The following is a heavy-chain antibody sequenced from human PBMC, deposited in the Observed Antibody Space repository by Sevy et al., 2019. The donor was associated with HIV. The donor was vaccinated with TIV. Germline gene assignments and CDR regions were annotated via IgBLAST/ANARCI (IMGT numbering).Heavy chain of an antibody. D-gene: IGHD1-20*01. CDR1: GFTFISYA. V-gene: IGHV3-23*01. J-gene: IGHJ6*03. Sequence: GGSLRLSCAASGFTFISYAMSWVRQAPGKGLEWVSAISGSGGSTYYADSVKGRFTISRDNSKNTLYLQMNSLRAEDTAVYYCAKDGYKPSVGDENYYYYYMDVWGKGTTVTVSS. CDR2: ISGSGGST. CDR3: AKDGYKPSVGDENYYYYYMDV.